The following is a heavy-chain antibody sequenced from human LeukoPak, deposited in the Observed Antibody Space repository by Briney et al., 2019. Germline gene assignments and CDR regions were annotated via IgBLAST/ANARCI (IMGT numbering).Heavy chain of an antibody. CDR1: GFTFDDYG. CDR3: ARDASLYYVDH. J-gene: IGHJ4*02. CDR2: INTDGSNT. Sequence: SGGSLRLSCAASGFTFDDYGMSWVRQVPGKGLVWVSRINTDGSNTDYADSVKGRFTISRDNAKRTLYLEMNSLTAEDTAIYYCARDASLYYVDHWGQGTLVTVSS. V-gene: IGHV3-74*01.